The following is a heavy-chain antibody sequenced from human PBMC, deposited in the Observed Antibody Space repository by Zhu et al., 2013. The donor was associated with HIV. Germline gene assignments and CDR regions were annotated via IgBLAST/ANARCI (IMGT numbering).Heavy chain of an antibody. D-gene: IGHD6-6*01. Sequence: QVQLVQSGAEVKKPGSSVKISCKASGGVLNNFGISWVRQAPGQGLEWVGGVIPISGTPDYAQRFQGRVTMASDTSISTVYMELNNLNPDDTAVYYCARDPAPPGAWYFDLWGRGTLVSVSS. CDR2: VIPISGTP. CDR3: ARDPAPPGAWYFDL. CDR1: GGVLNNFG. J-gene: IGHJ2*01. V-gene: IGHV1-69*06.